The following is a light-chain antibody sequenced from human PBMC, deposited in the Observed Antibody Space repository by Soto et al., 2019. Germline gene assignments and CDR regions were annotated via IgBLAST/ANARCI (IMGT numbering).Light chain of an antibody. Sequence: EILMTQSPATLSVSPGETATLSCRASQSVSTKLAWYQQKPGQAPRLLINDASTRATGVPARFSGWGSGTDFTFTISSLQPEDIATYYCQQYDNLPITFGQGTRLEIK. J-gene: IGKJ5*01. V-gene: IGKV3-15*01. CDR3: QQYDNLPIT. CDR2: DAS. CDR1: QSVSTK.